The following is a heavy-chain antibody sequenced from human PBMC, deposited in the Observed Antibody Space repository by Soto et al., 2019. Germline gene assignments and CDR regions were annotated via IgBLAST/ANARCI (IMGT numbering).Heavy chain of an antibody. CDR2: INAAVGNT. D-gene: IGHD2-2*01. Sequence: ATVKVSCKASGYSFTSYGIHWVRQAPGQRLEWMGWINAAVGNTKYSEKFQDRVTITRDTSATTTYMAVNILGSEDTAVYYCARAGLECSSTSCLNNWFDPWGQGTLVTVSS. V-gene: IGHV1-3*01. CDR3: ARAGLECSSTSCLNNWFDP. J-gene: IGHJ5*02. CDR1: GYSFTSYG.